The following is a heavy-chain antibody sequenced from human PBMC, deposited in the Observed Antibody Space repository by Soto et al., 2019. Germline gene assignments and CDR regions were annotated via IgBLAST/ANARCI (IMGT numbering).Heavy chain of an antibody. CDR3: APGRGYDILTGYYPYFDY. V-gene: IGHV3-9*01. D-gene: IGHD3-9*01. CDR1: GFTFDDYA. Sequence: EVQLVESGGGLAQPGRSLRLSCAASGFTFDDYAMHWVRQAPGKGLEWVSGISWNSDSIGYADSVKGRFTISRDNAKKSLYLQMNSLRAEDTALYYCAPGRGYDILTGYYPYFDYWGQGTLVTVSS. J-gene: IGHJ4*02. CDR2: ISWNSDSI.